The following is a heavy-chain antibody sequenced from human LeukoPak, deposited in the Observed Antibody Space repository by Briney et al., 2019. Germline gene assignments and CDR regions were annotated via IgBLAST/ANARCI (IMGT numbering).Heavy chain of an antibody. D-gene: IGHD2/OR15-2a*01. CDR3: AKDRNPGIVRLFDY. Sequence: GGSLRLSCAASGFTFDDYAMHWVRQAPGKGLEWVSGISWNSGSIGYADSVKGRFTISRNNAKNSLYLQMNSLRAEDTALYYCAKDRNPGIVRLFDYWGQGTLVTVSS. J-gene: IGHJ4*02. CDR1: GFTFDDYA. CDR2: ISWNSGSI. V-gene: IGHV3-9*01.